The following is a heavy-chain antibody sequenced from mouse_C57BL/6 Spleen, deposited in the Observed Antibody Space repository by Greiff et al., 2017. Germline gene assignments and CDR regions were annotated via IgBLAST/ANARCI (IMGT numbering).Heavy chain of an antibody. CDR3: ARIYDGYYYAMDY. V-gene: IGHV2-6*01. J-gene: IGHJ4*01. CDR2: IWGVGST. CDR1: GFSLTSYG. D-gene: IGHD2-3*01. Sequence: VMLVESGPGLVAPSQSLSITCTVSGFSLTSYGVDWVRQSPGKGLEWLGVIWGVGSTNYNSALKSRLSISKDNSKSQVFLKMNSLQTDDTAMYYCARIYDGYYYAMDYWGQGTSVTVSS.